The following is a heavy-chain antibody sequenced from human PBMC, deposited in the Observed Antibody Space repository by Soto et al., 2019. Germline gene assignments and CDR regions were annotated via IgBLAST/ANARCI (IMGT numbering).Heavy chain of an antibody. D-gene: IGHD6-19*01. J-gene: IGHJ3*02. CDR2: IIPIFGAP. V-gene: IGHV1-69*06. CDR1: GGSFSSYA. Sequence: QVQLVQSGAEVKKPGSSVKVSCKASGGSFSSYAISWVRQAPVQGLEWLGGIIPIFGAPTYAQKFQGTVTIIADKSTSTAYMELSSLRSEDTALYYCARAGPVSGNHAFDIWGQGTLVTVSS. CDR3: ARAGPVSGNHAFDI.